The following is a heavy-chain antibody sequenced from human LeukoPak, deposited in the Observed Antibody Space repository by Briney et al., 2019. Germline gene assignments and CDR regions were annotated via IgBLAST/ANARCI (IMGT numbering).Heavy chain of an antibody. Sequence: SVKVSCKASGVTFTSSAVQWVRQARGQRLEWIGGIVVGSGNANYAQKFQERVTITRDMSTSTACMELSSLRSEDTAVYYCAADLGSSTIHDDDGAFDIWGPGTMVTVSS. CDR3: AADLGSSTIHDDDGAFDI. D-gene: IGHD2-2*01. V-gene: IGHV1-58*01. CDR1: GVTFTSSA. J-gene: IGHJ3*02. CDR2: IVVGSGNA.